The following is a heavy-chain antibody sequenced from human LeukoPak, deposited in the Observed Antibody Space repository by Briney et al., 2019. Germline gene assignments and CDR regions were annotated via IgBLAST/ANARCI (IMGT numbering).Heavy chain of an antibody. CDR3: ARALSLYSSSWYYDY. V-gene: IGHV3-21*01. Sequence: GGSLRLSCAASGFTFSSYSMNWVRQAPGKGLEWVSSISSSSSYIYYADSVKGRFTISRDNAKNSLYLQMNSLRAEDTAVYYCARALSLYSSSWYYDYWGQGTLVTVSS. CDR2: ISSSSSYI. D-gene: IGHD6-13*01. CDR1: GFTFSSYS. J-gene: IGHJ4*02.